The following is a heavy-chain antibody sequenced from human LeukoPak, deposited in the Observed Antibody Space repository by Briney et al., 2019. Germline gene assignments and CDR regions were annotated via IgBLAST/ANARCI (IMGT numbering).Heavy chain of an antibody. V-gene: IGHV4-61*02. J-gene: IGHJ5*02. Sequence: SQTLSLTCTVSGDSISSGSYSWSWVREPAGKGLEWIGRTYRTGSTNYNPSLNNRVTISVHTSKNQFSLRLTSVTAADTAVYYCARVRRCHFEPWGQGTLVTVSS. D-gene: IGHD2/OR15-2a*01. CDR2: TYRTGST. CDR1: GDSISSGSYS. CDR3: ARVRRCHFEP.